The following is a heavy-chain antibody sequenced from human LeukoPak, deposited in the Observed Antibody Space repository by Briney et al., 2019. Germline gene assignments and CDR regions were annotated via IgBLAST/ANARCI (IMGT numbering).Heavy chain of an antibody. V-gene: IGHV3-30-3*02. CDR1: GFTFSGYP. CDR3: AKDPRPSFFGVHFDY. J-gene: IGHJ4*02. D-gene: IGHD3-3*01. CDR2: ISYDGSNK. Sequence: GGSLRLSCAASGFTFSGYPIHWVRQAPGKGLEWVAVISYDGSNKYYADSVKGRFTISRDNSKNTLYLQVNSLRAEDTAVYYCAKDPRPSFFGVHFDYWGQGTLVTVSS.